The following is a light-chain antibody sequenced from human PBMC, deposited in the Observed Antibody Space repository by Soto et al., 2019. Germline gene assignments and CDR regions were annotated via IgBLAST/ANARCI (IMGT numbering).Light chain of an antibody. Sequence: QSALTQPPSVSGAPGQRVTISCTGSSSNIGAGYDVHWYQQLPGTAPKLLIYGNSNRPSGVPDRFSGSQSGTSASLAITGLQAEDEADYYCQSYDSSLSGYVFGTGTKVTVL. J-gene: IGLJ1*01. CDR3: QSYDSSLSGYV. V-gene: IGLV1-40*01. CDR1: SSNIGAGYD. CDR2: GNS.